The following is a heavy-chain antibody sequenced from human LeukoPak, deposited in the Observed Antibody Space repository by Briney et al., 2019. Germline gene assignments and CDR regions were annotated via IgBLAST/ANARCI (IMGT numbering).Heavy chain of an antibody. CDR3: AKDTMGARSDWFDP. Sequence: GGSLRLSCAASGFTFSNAWMSWVRQAPGKGLEWVGRIKSKTDGGTTDYAAPVKGRFTISRDNSKNTLYLQMNSLRAEDTAVYYCAKDTMGARSDWFDPWGQGTLVTVSS. J-gene: IGHJ5*02. D-gene: IGHD1-26*01. V-gene: IGHV3-15*01. CDR2: IKSKTDGGTT. CDR1: GFTFSNAW.